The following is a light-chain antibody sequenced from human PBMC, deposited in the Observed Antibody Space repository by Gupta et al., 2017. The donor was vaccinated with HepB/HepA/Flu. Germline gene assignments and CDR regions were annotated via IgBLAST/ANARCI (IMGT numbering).Light chain of an antibody. V-gene: IGLV2-14*01. CDR3: SSDTSSSTVV. Sequence: QSALTQPASVSGSPGQSITISCTGTSSDVGGYNYVSWYQQHPGKAPKLMIYDVSKRPAGVANRFSGSKSGNTASLTISGLQEEDEADYYCSSDTSSSTVVFGGGTKLTVL. J-gene: IGLJ2*01. CDR2: DVS. CDR1: SSDVGGYNY.